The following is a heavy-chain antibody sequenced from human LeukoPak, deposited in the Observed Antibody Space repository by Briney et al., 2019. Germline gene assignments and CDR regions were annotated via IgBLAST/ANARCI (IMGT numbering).Heavy chain of an antibody. D-gene: IGHD7-27*01. CDR1: GGSISNYF. V-gene: IGHV4-59*08. CDR3: ARRPTGDPKFDY. CDR2: IYSSGST. J-gene: IGHJ4*02. Sequence: SETLSLTCSVSGGSISNYFWTWIRQPPGKGLEWIGYIYSSGSTYYNPSLKSRVTISVDASKNRFSLKLSTVTAADTAVYYCARRPTGDPKFDYWGQGTLVTVSS.